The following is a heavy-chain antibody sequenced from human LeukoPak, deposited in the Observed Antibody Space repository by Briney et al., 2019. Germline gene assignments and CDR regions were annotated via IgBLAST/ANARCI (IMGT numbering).Heavy chain of an antibody. V-gene: IGHV3-21*01. CDR2: ISSSSSYI. CDR1: GFTSSSYS. CDR3: ARDRYSPYSSGWDLFDY. D-gene: IGHD6-19*01. J-gene: IGHJ4*02. Sequence: GGSLRLSCAASGFTSSSYSMNWVRQAPGKGLEWVSSISSSSSYIYYADSVKGRFTISRDNVKNSLYLQMNGLRAEDTAVYYCARDRYSPYSSGWDLFDYWGQGTLVTVSS.